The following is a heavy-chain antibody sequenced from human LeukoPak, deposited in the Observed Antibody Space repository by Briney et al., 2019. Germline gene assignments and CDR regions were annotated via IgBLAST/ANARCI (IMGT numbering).Heavy chain of an antibody. J-gene: IGHJ2*01. D-gene: IGHD3-10*01. V-gene: IGHV3-66*01. CDR3: ARGVPVLLWSGELLKAPSDL. CDR2: IYSGGST. CDR1: GFTVSSNY. Sequence: GGSLRLSCAASGFTVSSNYMSWVRQAPGKGLVWVSVIYSGGSTYYADSVKGRFTISRDNSKNTLYLQMNSLRAEDTAVYYCARGVPVLLWSGELLKAPSDLWGRGTLVTVSS.